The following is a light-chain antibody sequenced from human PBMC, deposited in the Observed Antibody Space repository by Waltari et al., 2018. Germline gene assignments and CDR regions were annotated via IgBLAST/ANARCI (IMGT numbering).Light chain of an antibody. J-gene: IGLJ2*01. V-gene: IGLV1-51*01. Sequence: QSVLTQPPSVSAAPGQKVTISCSGSSSNIGNYFVSWYHQLPGATPKLLIYDKTKQPSGIPDRFSASKSGPAATRDITGLQIGDEAYYYCATWDNSLTAVVVGGGTKLTVL. CDR2: DKT. CDR1: SSNIGNYF. CDR3: ATWDNSLTAVV.